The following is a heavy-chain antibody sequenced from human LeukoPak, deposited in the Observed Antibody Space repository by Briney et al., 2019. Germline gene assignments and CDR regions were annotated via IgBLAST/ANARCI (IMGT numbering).Heavy chain of an antibody. D-gene: IGHD4-17*01. J-gene: IGHJ6*03. Sequence: ASVKVSCKASGYTFTGYYLHWVRQAPGQGLEWMGWINPNGGGTYYAQKFQGRVTMTRDTSISTANMELSRLRSDDTAVYYCARDGSYGDHRYYYYYMDVWGKGTTVTVSS. V-gene: IGHV1-2*02. CDR3: ARDGSYGDHRYYYYYMDV. CDR1: GYTFTGYY. CDR2: INPNGGGT.